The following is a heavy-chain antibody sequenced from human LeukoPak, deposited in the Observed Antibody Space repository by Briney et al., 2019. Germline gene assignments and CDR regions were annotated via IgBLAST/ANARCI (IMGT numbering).Heavy chain of an antibody. Sequence: SVKVSCKASGGTFSSYAISWVRQAPGQGLEWMGGIIPIFGTANYAQKFQGRVTITADKSTSTAYMELNSLRAEDTAVYYCAKDLYEQGSPRVLRWFDPWGQGTLVTVSS. D-gene: IGHD3-10*01. CDR2: IIPIFGTA. J-gene: IGHJ5*02. V-gene: IGHV1-69*06. CDR1: GGTFSSYA. CDR3: AKDLYEQGSPRVLRWFDP.